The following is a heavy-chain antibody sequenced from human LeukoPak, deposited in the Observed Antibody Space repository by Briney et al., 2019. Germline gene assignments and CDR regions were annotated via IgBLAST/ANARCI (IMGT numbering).Heavy chain of an antibody. V-gene: IGHV1-2*02. J-gene: IGHJ4*02. CDR1: GYDFIGYF. CDR2: INPHSGVT. CDR3: ARDATTYCGGDCYQDY. D-gene: IGHD2-21*02. Sequence: ASVKVSCKASGYDFIGYFMHWVRQAPGQGLEWMGWINPHSGVTNYGEKFQGRVTMTWDTSITTVYVELSRLGSDDTAVYYCARDATTYCGGDCYQDYWGQGPLVTVSS.